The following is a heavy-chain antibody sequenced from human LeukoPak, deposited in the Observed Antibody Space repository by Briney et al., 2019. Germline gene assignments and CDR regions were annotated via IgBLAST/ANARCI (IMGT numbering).Heavy chain of an antibody. CDR2: ISGSGGST. CDR3: ARDRTAYVY. V-gene: IGHV3-23*01. J-gene: IGHJ4*02. D-gene: IGHD1-1*01. Sequence: GGSLRLSCAASGFTFSSYAMSWVRQAPGKGLEWVSAISGSGGSTYYADSVKGRFTISRDNAKNSLYLQMNSLRAEDTAVYYCARDRTAYVYWGQGTVVTVSS. CDR1: GFTFSSYA.